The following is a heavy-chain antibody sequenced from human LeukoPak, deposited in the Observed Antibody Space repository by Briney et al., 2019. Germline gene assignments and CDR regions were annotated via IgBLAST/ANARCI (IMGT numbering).Heavy chain of an antibody. J-gene: IGHJ6*03. CDR3: ARVEEGYGSGRRENYYYYMDV. CDR2: IYYSGST. V-gene: IGHV4-59*01. D-gene: IGHD3-10*01. Sequence: SETLSLTCTVSGGSISSYYWSWIRQPPGKGLEWIGYIYYSGSTNYNPSLKSRVTISVDTSKNQFSLKLSSVTAADTAVYYCARVEEGYGSGRRENYYYYMDVWGKGTTVTVSS. CDR1: GGSISSYY.